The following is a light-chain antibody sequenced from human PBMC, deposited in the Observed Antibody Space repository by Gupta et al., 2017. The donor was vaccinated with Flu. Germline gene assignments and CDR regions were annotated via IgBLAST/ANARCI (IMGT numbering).Light chain of an antibody. Sequence: DIQMTQSPSSLSASVGDRVTITCRASQDISNYLAWYQQKPGKVPNLLIYAASTLQSGVPSRFSGSASGTDFTLTISSLQPEDVATYYCQKYNSGPPGLTFGGGTKVEIK. CDR3: QKYNSGPPGLT. CDR2: AAS. V-gene: IGKV1-27*01. J-gene: IGKJ4*01. CDR1: QDISNY.